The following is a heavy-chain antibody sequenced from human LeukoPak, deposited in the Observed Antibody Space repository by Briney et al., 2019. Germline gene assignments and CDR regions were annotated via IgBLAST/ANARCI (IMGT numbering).Heavy chain of an antibody. V-gene: IGHV3-48*03. CDR1: GFTFSSYE. CDR2: ISSSGSTI. D-gene: IGHD2-15*01. CDR3: ARGADGVSSNSRGWFDP. Sequence: GGSLRLSCAASGFTFSSYEMNWVRQAPGKGLEWVSYISSSGSTIYYADSVKGRFTISRDNAKNSLYLQMNTLRAEDTAVYSCARGADGVSSNSRGWFDPWGQGTLVTVSS. J-gene: IGHJ5*02.